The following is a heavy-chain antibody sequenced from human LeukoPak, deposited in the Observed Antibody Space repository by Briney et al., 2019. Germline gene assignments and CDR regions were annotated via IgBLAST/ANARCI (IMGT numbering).Heavy chain of an antibody. J-gene: IGHJ4*02. CDR1: GFTFSSYS. Sequence: GWSLRIYCAASGFTFSSYSMNWVRQAPGKRLQWVSSISSSSSYIYYADSVKGRFTISRDNAKNSLYLQMNSLRAEDTAVYYCASTAGVLRYFDWFFDYWGQGTLVTVSS. CDR3: ASTAGVLRYFDWFFDY. V-gene: IGHV3-21*01. D-gene: IGHD3-9*01. CDR2: ISSSSSYI.